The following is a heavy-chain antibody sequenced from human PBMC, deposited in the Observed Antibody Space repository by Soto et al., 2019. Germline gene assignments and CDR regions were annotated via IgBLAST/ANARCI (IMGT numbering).Heavy chain of an antibody. CDR3: ASSPFPTYYYDSSGYSPNYYYYYGMDV. Sequence: RASVKVSCKASGYTFTSYYMHWVRQAPGQGLEWMGIINPSGGSTSYAQKFQGRVTMTRDTSTSTVYMELSSLRSEDTAVYYCASSPFPTYYYDSSGYSPNYYYYYGMDVWGPGTTVNVSS. CDR2: INPSGGST. D-gene: IGHD3-22*01. CDR1: GYTFTSYY. J-gene: IGHJ6*02. V-gene: IGHV1-46*01.